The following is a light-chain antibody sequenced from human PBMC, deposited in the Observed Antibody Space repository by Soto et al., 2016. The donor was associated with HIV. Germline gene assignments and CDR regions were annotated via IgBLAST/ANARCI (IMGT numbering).Light chain of an antibody. V-gene: IGKV1-5*03. J-gene: IGKJ1*01. CDR1: QSISEW. CDR3: QQYNSYDWT. CDR2: KAS. Sequence: DIQMTQSPSTLSASVGDRVTITCRASQSISEWLAWYQQKPGKAPKLLIYKASSLESGVPSRFSGSGSGTEFTLNISSLQPDDFATYYCQQYNSYDWTFGQGTKVESK.